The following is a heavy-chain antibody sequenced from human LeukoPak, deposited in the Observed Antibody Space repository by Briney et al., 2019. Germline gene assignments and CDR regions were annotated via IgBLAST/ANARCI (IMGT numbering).Heavy chain of an antibody. CDR2: ISSSSSTI. CDR3: AREMGAEGYCTNGVCYHHAFDI. J-gene: IGHJ3*02. Sequence: GGSLRLSCAASGFTFSSYSMNWVRQAPGKGLEWVSYISSSSSTIYYPDSVKGRFTISRDSAKNSLYLQMNSLRAEDTAVYYCAREMGAEGYCTNGVCYHHAFDIWGQGTMVTVSS. D-gene: IGHD2-8*01. CDR1: GFTFSSYS. V-gene: IGHV3-48*01.